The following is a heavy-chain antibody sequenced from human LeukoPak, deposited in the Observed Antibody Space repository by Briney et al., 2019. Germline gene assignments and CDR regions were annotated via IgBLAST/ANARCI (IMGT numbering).Heavy chain of an antibody. Sequence: GGSLRLSCAASGFTFSIYAMSWVRQAPGKGLEWVSSISSSGSSTYYADSVKGRFTISRDNSKNPVYLQMNSLRAEDTAVYYCAEITMIRGFDYWGQGTLVTVSS. D-gene: IGHD3-10*01. CDR3: AEITMIRGFDY. J-gene: IGHJ4*02. V-gene: IGHV3-23*01. CDR1: GFTFSIYA. CDR2: ISSSGSST.